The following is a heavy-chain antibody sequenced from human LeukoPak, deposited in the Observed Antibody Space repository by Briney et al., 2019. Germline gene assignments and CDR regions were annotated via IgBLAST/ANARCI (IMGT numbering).Heavy chain of an antibody. J-gene: IGHJ3*02. D-gene: IGHD3-22*01. V-gene: IGHV3-30-3*01. CDR1: GFTFSSYA. CDR3: ARGEDYYDSSGYSRDAFDI. Sequence: GGSLRLSCAASGFTFSSYAMHWVRQAPGKGLEWVAVISCDGSNKYYADSVKGRFTISRDNSKNTLYLQMNSLRAEDTAVYYCARGEDYYDSSGYSRDAFDIWGQGTMVTVSS. CDR2: ISCDGSNK.